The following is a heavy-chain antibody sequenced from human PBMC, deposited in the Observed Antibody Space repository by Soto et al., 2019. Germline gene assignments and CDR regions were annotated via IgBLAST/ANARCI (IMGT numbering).Heavy chain of an antibody. V-gene: IGHV3-23*01. D-gene: IGHD3-16*01. J-gene: IGHJ4*02. CDR3: ARKVIGGPIDH. CDR2: ISGSGGST. Sequence: EVQLLESGGDFVQPGGSLRLPCAASGFIFSTYAMSWVRQAPGKGLEWVSLISGSGGSTYYADSVKGRFTISRDNSKNTVYLQMNSLRVEDTAVYYCARKVIGGPIDHWGLGTLVTVSS. CDR1: GFIFSTYA.